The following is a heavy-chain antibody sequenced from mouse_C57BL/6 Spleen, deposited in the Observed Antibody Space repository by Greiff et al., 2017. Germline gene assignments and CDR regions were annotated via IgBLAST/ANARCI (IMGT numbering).Heavy chain of an antibody. V-gene: IGHV3-6*01. Sequence: VQLKESGPGLVKPSQSLSLTCSVTGYSITSGYYWNWIRQFPGNKLEWMGYISYDGSNNYNPSLKNRISITHDTSKNQFFLKLNSVTTEDTATYYCARGPYYGSSYVWYFDVWGTGTTVTVSS. J-gene: IGHJ1*03. CDR3: ARGPYYGSSYVWYFDV. CDR1: GYSITSGYY. CDR2: ISYDGSN. D-gene: IGHD1-1*01.